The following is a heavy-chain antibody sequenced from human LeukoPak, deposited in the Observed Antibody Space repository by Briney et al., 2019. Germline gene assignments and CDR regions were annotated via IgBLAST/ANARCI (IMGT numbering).Heavy chain of an antibody. CDR2: IKQDGSEK. J-gene: IGHJ4*02. Sequence: GGSLRLSCEASGFTFSSYWMSWVRQAPGKGLEWVANIKQDGSEKYYVGSVNGRFTISRDNAKNSLYLQMNSLRAEDTAVYYCARVYHSSSGRAIDYWGQGTLVTVSS. CDR1: GFTFSSYW. V-gene: IGHV3-7*01. CDR3: ARVYHSSSGRAIDY. D-gene: IGHD6-6*01.